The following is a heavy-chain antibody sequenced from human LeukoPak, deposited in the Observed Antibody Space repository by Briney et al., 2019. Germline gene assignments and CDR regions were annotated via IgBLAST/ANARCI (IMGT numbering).Heavy chain of an antibody. CDR2: IYPGDSDA. J-gene: IGHJ5*02. V-gene: IGHV5-51*01. D-gene: IGHD2-15*01. Sequence: GESLKISCKGSGYSFTTYWIGWVRQMPGKGLEWVGIIYPGDSDARYSPSFQGQVTMSADKSISTAYLQWSSLKASSTAMYYCARQVPGCSGGSCYSGWFDPWGQGTLVTVSS. CDR3: ARQVPGCSGGSCYSGWFDP. CDR1: GYSFTTYW.